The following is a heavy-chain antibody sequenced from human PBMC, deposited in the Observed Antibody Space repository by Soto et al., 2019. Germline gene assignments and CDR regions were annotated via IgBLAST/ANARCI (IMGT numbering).Heavy chain of an antibody. CDR3: AGGVQHYGSPYGMDV. Sequence: QVQLQESGPGLVKPSETLSLTCSVSGGSISSYYWTWIRQPPGKGLEWIGCIYYSGSTNYNPSLKSRVTISVDTSKNHFSLKLSSVIAADTAVYYCAGGVQHYGSPYGMDVWGQGTTVTVSS. J-gene: IGHJ6*02. D-gene: IGHD3-10*01. V-gene: IGHV4-59*01. CDR1: GGSISSYY. CDR2: IYYSGST.